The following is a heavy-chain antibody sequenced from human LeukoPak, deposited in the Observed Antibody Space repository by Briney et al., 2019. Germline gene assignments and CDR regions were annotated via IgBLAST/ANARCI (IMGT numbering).Heavy chain of an antibody. V-gene: IGHV1-69*13. CDR1: GYTFITSG. J-gene: IGHJ6*03. CDR3: ARADPTRYCSSTICPYYYYYYYMDV. D-gene: IGHD2-2*01. CDR2: IIPIFGTA. Sequence: ASVNVSCKASGYTFITSGITWVRQAPGQGLEWMGGIIPIFGTANYAQKFQGRVTITADESTSTAYMELSSLRSEDTAVYYCARADPTRYCSSTICPYYYYYYYMDVWGKGTTVTVSS.